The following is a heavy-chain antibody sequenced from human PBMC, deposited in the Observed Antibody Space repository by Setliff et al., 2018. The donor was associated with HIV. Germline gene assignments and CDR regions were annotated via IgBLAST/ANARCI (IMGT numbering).Heavy chain of an antibody. V-gene: IGHV3-9*03. Sequence: GGSLRLSCAASGFTFDDYAMHWVRQAPGKGLEWVSGITWNSGSIAYADSVKGRFTISRDNAKSSLYLQMNSLRAEDMALYYCAKGRYSSSWYYFDYWDQGTLVTVTS. CDR3: AKGRYSSSWYYFDY. J-gene: IGHJ4*02. CDR1: GFTFDDYA. CDR2: ITWNSGSI. D-gene: IGHD6-13*01.